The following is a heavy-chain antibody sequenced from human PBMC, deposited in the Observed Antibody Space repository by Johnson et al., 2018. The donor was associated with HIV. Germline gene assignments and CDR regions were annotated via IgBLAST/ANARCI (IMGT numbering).Heavy chain of an antibody. D-gene: IGHD1-26*01. J-gene: IGHJ3*02. CDR3: TFVSGSYRSGAFDI. V-gene: IGHV3-30*14. Sequence: QVQLVESGGGVVQPGRSLRLSCAASGFTFSSYAMHWVRQAPGKGLEWVAVISYDGRNKYYADSVKGRFTISRDISKNTLYLQMNSLRFEDTAFYYCTFVSGSYRSGAFDIWGQGTMVTVSS. CDR1: GFTFSSYA. CDR2: ISYDGRNK.